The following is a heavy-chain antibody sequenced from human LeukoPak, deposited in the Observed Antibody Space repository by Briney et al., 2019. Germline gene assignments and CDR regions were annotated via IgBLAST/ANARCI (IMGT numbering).Heavy chain of an antibody. CDR1: GGSISSYY. V-gene: IGHV4-59*08. D-gene: IGHD3-10*01. CDR3: ARGRPDGSGSYYKFDP. J-gene: IGHJ5*02. Sequence: PSETLSLTCTVSGGSISSYYWSWIRQPPGKGLEWIGYIYYSGRTSYNPSLKSRVTISVDTSKNHFSLKLSSVTAADTAVYYCARGRPDGSGSYYKFDPWGQGTLVTVSS. CDR2: IYYSGRT.